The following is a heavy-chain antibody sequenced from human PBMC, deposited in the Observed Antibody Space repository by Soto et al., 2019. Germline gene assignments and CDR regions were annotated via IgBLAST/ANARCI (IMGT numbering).Heavy chain of an antibody. CDR1: GVSINSGDYY. J-gene: IGHJ6*02. Sequence: QVQLQESGPGLVKPSQTLSLTCTVSGVSINSGDYYWTWIRQHPGKGLEWIGYIYYSGSTFHNPSHQSRVTISVDTSKNQFSLKLSSVTAADTAVYYCAREGYSYNGMDVWGQGTTVTVS. CDR2: IYYSGST. D-gene: IGHD5-18*01. V-gene: IGHV4-31*03. CDR3: AREGYSYNGMDV.